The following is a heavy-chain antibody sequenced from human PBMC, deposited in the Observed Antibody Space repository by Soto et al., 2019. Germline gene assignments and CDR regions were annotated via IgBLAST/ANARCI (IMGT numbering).Heavy chain of an antibody. CDR1: GLTLTDAW. CDR2: LKSTTNGGTA. J-gene: IGHJ4*02. CDR3: AYYRDSRAVHFDS. V-gene: IGHV3-15*07. Sequence: EVQLVESGGGLVKPGESLRLSCTASGLTLTDAWMQWCRKAPGQGLEWVGRLKSTTNGGTADYAAPVRGRFTILRDDSKNMLYLQMNSLKTEDTAVYYCAYYRDSRAVHFDSWGQGTMVTVSS. D-gene: IGHD3-22*01.